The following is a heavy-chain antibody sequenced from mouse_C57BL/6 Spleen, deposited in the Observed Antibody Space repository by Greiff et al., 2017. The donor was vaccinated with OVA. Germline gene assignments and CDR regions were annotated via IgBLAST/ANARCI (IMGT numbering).Heavy chain of an antibody. CDR1: GFTFSDYG. D-gene: IGHD4-1*01. CDR3: ARGLGYFDY. J-gene: IGHJ2*01. CDR2: ISSGHSTT. V-gene: IGHV5-17*01. Sequence: EVKLMESGGGLVKPGGSLKLSCAASGFTFSDYGMHWVRQAPEKGLEWVAYISSGHSTTYYADTVKGRFTISRDNAKNTLFLQMTSLRAEDTAMYYCARGLGYFDYWGQGTTLTVSS.